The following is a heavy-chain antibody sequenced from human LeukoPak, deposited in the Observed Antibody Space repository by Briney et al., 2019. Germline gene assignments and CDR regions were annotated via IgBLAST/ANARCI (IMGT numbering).Heavy chain of an antibody. CDR3: ARRHSSSWATLEY. J-gene: IGHJ4*02. Sequence: SETLSLTCTVSGGSISSYYWSWIRQPPGKGLEWVGFIYQSGNANFNSSLKSRVTMSVDTSKNQFSLKLSSVTAADTAVYYCARRHSSSWATLEYWGQGTLVTVSS. CDR1: GGSISSYY. CDR2: IYQSGNA. D-gene: IGHD6-13*01. V-gene: IGHV4-59*08.